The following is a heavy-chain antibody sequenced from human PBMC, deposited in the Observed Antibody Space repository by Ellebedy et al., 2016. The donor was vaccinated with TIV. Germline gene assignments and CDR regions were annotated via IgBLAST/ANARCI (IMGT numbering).Heavy chain of an antibody. CDR1: GFTFSSYS. D-gene: IGHD2-2*01. V-gene: IGHV3-48*01. CDR3: ASDCSSTSCYDAFDI. Sequence: GESLKISXAASGFTFSSYSMNWVRQAPGKGLEWVSYISSSSSTIYYADSVKGRFTISRDNAKNSLYLQMNSLRAEDTAVYYCASDCSSTSCYDAFDIWGQGTMVTVSS. J-gene: IGHJ3*02. CDR2: ISSSSSTI.